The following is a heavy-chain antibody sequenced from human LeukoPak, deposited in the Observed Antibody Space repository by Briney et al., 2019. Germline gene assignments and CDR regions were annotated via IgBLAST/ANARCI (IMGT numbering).Heavy chain of an antibody. CDR3: AKCMRKLRGLNAYYYYYYMDV. CDR2: INNDGSSA. J-gene: IGHJ6*03. D-gene: IGHD3-10*01. Sequence: GGSLRLSCAASGFTVSSNYMSWVRQAPGKGLVYVSRINNDGSSAHYADSVKGRFTVSRDNAKNSLYLQMNSLRAEDTAVYYCAKCMRKLRGLNAYYYYYYMDVWGKGTTVTISS. CDR1: GFTVSSNY. V-gene: IGHV3-74*01.